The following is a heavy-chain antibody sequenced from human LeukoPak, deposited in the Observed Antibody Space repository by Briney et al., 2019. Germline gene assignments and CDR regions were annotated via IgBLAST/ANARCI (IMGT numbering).Heavy chain of an antibody. J-gene: IGHJ3*02. D-gene: IGHD3-22*01. Sequence: SETLSLTCTVSGDSISSFYWSWIRQSPGKGLEWIGNIYDSGSTNYNPSLKSRVTISVDTSKNQFSLKLSSVTAADTAVYYCARGSSDLFYDSSGYYYLGAFDIWGQGTMVTVSS. CDR1: GDSISSFY. CDR3: ARGSSDLFYDSSGYYYLGAFDI. CDR2: IYDSGST. V-gene: IGHV4-59*08.